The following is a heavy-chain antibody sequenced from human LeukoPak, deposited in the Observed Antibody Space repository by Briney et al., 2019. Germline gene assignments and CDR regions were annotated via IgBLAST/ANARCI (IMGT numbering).Heavy chain of an antibody. J-gene: IGHJ5*02. V-gene: IGHV6-1*01. D-gene: IGHD2-15*01. CDR3: AGRLTQYDCFDP. Sequence: SQTLSLTCAISGDSVSSNSVTWNWIRQSPSRGLEWLGRTYYRSTWYNDYAVSVRGRITVNPDTSKNQFSLHLNSVPPEDTAVYYCAGRLTQYDCFDPGGQGILVTVSS. CDR2: TYYRSTWYN. CDR1: GDSVSSNSVT.